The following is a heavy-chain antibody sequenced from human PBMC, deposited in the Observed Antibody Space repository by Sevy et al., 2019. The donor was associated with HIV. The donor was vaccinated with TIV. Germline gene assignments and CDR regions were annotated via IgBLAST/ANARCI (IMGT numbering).Heavy chain of an antibody. CDR1: GFTFSNAW. D-gene: IGHD2-2*01. CDR2: ISGSGGST. J-gene: IGHJ5*02. CDR3: AKDLFIVVVPAANRFNWFDP. V-gene: IGHV3-23*01. Sequence: GGSLRLSCAASGFTFSNAWMSWVRQAPGKGLEWVSAISGSGGSTYYADSVKGRFTISRDNSKNTLYVQMNSLRAEDTAVYYCAKDLFIVVVPAANRFNWFDPWGQGTLVTVSS.